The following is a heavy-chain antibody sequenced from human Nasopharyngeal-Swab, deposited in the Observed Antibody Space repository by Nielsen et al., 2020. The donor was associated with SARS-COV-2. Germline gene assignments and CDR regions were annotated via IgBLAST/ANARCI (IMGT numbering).Heavy chain of an antibody. CDR3: TRDRGSGYFDS. CDR2: FNPNSGGT. CDR1: GYTFIGYY. V-gene: IGHV1-2*06. D-gene: IGHD3-3*01. Sequence: ASVKVSCKTSGYTFIGYYIHWVRQPPGQGLEWMGRFNPNSGGTNYAQEPQGRVTMTGDTSISTAYMELSRVRSDDTAMYYCTRDRGSGYFDSWGQGTLVIVSS. J-gene: IGHJ4*02.